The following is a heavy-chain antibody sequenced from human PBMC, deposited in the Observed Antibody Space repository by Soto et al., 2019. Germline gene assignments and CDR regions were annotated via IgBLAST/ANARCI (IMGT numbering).Heavy chain of an antibody. J-gene: IGHJ5*02. CDR1: RDSFSTSG. Sequence: QVLLVQSGAEVKKPGSSVKVSCKAARDSFSTSGFSWVRQAPGQGLEWMGGFIPIFGTANYAPKFQGRVKMTADEPTATAATEWRSRRSEDTAMYYCAMSGHSVGLNFAWGQGTLVTVSS. CDR3: AMSGHSVGLNFA. V-gene: IGHV1-69*01. D-gene: IGHD2-15*01. CDR2: FIPIFGTA.